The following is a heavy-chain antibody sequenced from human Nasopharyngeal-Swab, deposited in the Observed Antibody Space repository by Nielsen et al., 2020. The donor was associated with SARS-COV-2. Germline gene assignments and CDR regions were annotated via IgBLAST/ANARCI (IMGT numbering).Heavy chain of an antibody. Sequence: GSLRLSRAVSGGSFSDNYWNWVRQSPGKGLEWIGEISHLGATNYKSSLKSRVVLSVDSSKSQFSLRLTSVTAADTGVYYCVRGYRTWSFPSSYYYYHMDVWGQGTTVTVSS. D-gene: IGHD3-10*01. CDR3: VRGYRTWSFPSSYYYYHMDV. J-gene: IGHJ6*03. V-gene: IGHV4-34*01. CDR1: GGSFSDNY. CDR2: ISHLGAT.